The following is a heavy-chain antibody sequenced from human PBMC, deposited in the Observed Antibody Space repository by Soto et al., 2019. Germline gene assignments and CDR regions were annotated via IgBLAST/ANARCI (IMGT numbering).Heavy chain of an antibody. CDR1: VGTFSSYA. V-gene: IGHV1-69*12. CDR2: IIPIFGTA. Sequence: QVQLVQSGAEVKKPGSSVKVSCKASVGTFSSYAISWVRQAPGQGLEWMGGIIPIFGTANYAQKFQGRVTITADESTSTAYMELSSLRSEDTAVYYCARAIAAAGTYYYYGMDVWGQGTTVTVSS. CDR3: ARAIAAAGTYYYYGMDV. J-gene: IGHJ6*02. D-gene: IGHD6-13*01.